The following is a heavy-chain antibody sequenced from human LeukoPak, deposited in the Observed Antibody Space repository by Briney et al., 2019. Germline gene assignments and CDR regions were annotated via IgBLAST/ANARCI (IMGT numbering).Heavy chain of an antibody. CDR3: AKDVQIAVAGTFRYFQH. J-gene: IGHJ1*01. CDR1: GFTFSSYA. CDR2: ISGSRGST. Sequence: GGSLRLSCAASGFTFSSYAMSWVRQAPGKGLEWASAISGSRGSTYYADSVKGRFTISRDNSKNTLYLQMNSLRAEDTAVYYCAKDVQIAVAGTFRYFQHWGQGTLVTVSS. D-gene: IGHD6-19*01. V-gene: IGHV3-23*01.